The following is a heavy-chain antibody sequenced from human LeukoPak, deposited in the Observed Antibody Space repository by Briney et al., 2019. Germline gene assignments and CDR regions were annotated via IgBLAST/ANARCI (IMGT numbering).Heavy chain of an antibody. Sequence: GGSLRLSCAASGFTFSSYAMHWVRQAPGKGLEWVAVISHDGSNKYYADSVKGRFTISRDNSKNTLYLQMNSLRAEDTAVYYCAREWRYYYDSSGIDYWGQGTLVTVSS. CDR2: ISHDGSNK. J-gene: IGHJ4*02. CDR1: GFTFSSYA. V-gene: IGHV3-30-3*01. D-gene: IGHD3-22*01. CDR3: AREWRYYYDSSGIDY.